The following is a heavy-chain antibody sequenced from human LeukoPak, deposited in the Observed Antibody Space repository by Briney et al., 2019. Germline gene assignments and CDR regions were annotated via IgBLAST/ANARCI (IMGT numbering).Heavy chain of an antibody. CDR2: VSGSGGST. CDR3: AKLSNLAISY. J-gene: IGHJ4*02. D-gene: IGHD2-2*02. V-gene: IGHV3-23*01. Sequence: PGGSLRLSCAAPGFTFSDYAVTWVRQAPGKGLEWGSAVSGSGGSTYYADSVKGRFTISRDNSKSTLFLQMKSLRAEDTAVYYCAKLSNLAISYWGLGTLVTVSS. CDR1: GFTFSDYA.